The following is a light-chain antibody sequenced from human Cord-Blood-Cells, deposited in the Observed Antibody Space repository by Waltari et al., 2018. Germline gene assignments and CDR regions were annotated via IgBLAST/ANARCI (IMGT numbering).Light chain of an antibody. CDR1: QSVLYSANNKNY. CDR2: WAS. Sequence: DIVMTQSPDSLVVSLGERATINCKSSQSVLYSANNKNYLAWYQQKPGQPPKLLIYWASTRESGVPDRFSGSGSETDFTLTISSLQAEDVAVYYCQQYYTRITFGPGTKVDIK. V-gene: IGKV4-1*01. CDR3: QQYYTRIT. J-gene: IGKJ3*01.